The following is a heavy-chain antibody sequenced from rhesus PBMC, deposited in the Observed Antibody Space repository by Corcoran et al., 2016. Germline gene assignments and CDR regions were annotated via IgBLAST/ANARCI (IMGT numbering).Heavy chain of an antibody. J-gene: IGHJ6*01. CDR2: IDGNSTST. D-gene: IGHD3-16*01. Sequence: QVKLQQWGEGLVKPSETLSLTCAAYGGSITGYYWSWFRQPPGKGLEWIGNIDGNSTSTTTTPPLKQRVTISEDTYKNQFSLELSYVTAADTAVYYCAKGYYYSGSYGLDSWGQGVVVTVSS. V-gene: IGHV4-73*01. CDR3: AKGYYYSGSYGLDS. CDR1: GGSITGYY.